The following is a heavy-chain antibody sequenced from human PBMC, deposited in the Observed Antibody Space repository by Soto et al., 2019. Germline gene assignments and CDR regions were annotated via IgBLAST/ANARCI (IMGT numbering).Heavy chain of an antibody. J-gene: IGHJ4*02. Sequence: LRLSCAASGFTFSSYSMNWVRQAPGKGLEWVSYISSSSSTIYYADSVKGRFTISRDNAKNSLYLQMNSLRAEDTAVYYCASSTPRGALGYWGQGTLVTVSS. CDR2: ISSSSSTI. V-gene: IGHV3-48*01. CDR1: GFTFSSYS. D-gene: IGHD3-10*01. CDR3: ASSTPRGALGY.